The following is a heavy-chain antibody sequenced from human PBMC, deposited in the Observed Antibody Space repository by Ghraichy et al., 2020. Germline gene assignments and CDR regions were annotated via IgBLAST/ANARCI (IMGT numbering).Heavy chain of an antibody. Sequence: SETLSLTCTVSGGSISSGGYYWSWIRQHPGKGLEWIGYIYYSGSTYYNPSLKSRVTISVDTSKNQFSLKLSSVTAADTAVYYCARERYDSMGQQLGYRHWYYFDYWGQGTLVTVSS. J-gene: IGHJ4*02. D-gene: IGHD6-13*01. CDR2: IYYSGST. V-gene: IGHV4-31*03. CDR3: ARERYDSMGQQLGYRHWYYFDY. CDR1: GGSISSGGYY.